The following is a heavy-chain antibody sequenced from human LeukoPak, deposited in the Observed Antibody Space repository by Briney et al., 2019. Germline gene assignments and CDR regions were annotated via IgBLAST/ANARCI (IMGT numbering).Heavy chain of an antibody. V-gene: IGHV4-59*08. CDR3: AGLFDYYGMDV. J-gene: IGHJ6*02. Sequence: PSETLSLTCTVSGGSMSGFFWTWIRQPPGKGLEWIGYIYYSGSTNYNPSLKSRVTISVDTSKNQFSLKLSSVTAADTAVYYCAGLFDYYGMDVWGQGTTVTVSS. D-gene: IGHD3-3*01. CDR1: GGSMSGFF. CDR2: IYYSGST.